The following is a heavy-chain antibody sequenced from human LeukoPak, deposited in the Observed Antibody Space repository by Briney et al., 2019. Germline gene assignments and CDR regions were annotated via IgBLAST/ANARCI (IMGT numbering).Heavy chain of an antibody. CDR3: ARDPGSGWAYDAFDI. D-gene: IGHD6-19*01. CDR1: GFTVSSNY. V-gene: IGHV3-66*01. Sequence: GGSLRLSCAASGFTVSSNYMSWVRQAPGKGLEWVSVIYSGGSTYYADSVKGRFTISRDNSKNTLYLQMNSLRAEDTAVYYCARDPGSGWAYDAFDIWGQGTMVTVSS. CDR2: IYSGGST. J-gene: IGHJ3*02.